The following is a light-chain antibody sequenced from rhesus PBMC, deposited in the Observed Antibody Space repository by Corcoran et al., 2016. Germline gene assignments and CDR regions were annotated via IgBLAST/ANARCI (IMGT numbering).Light chain of an antibody. CDR1: QGISSW. CDR3: QQHNSYPRT. J-gene: IGKJ1*01. Sequence: DIQMTQSPSSLSASVGDRVTITCQASQGISSWLAWYQQKPGKAPTLLIYGAFRLQSGVPSRFSGSGSWTDFTLTISSLQPEDFATYFCQQHNSYPRTFGQGTRVEI. CDR2: GAF. V-gene: IGKV1-33*02.